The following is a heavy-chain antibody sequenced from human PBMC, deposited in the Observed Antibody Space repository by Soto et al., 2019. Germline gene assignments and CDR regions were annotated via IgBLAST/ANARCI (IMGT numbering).Heavy chain of an antibody. CDR2: MGHSGGT. J-gene: IGHJ3*02. CDR3: ARVERGTATTVVDAFDI. CDR1: GGSVNSGNYY. D-gene: IGHD1-1*01. V-gene: IGHV4-34*01. Sequence: QVQLQQWGAGLLKPSETLSLTCAVFGGSVNSGNYYWSWIRQPPGKGLEWIGEMGHSGGTHFHPSLTRRVTISLDTPKNPFSPDMTSVTAADTALYYCARVERGTATTVVDAFDIWGPGTMVPVSS.